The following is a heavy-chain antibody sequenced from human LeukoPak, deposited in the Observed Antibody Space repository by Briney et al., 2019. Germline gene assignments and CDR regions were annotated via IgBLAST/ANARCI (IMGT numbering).Heavy chain of an antibody. CDR3: ARHGRGSRSPNAFDF. V-gene: IGHV5-51*01. Sequence: GESLKIFCKGSGYRFNGYWFGWVRQMPGKGLQWMGIIYPDDSDIRYSPSFQGQVTISADKSIITDYLQWSSLKASDTAMYYCARHGRGSRSPNAFDFWGQGTMVTVSS. CDR2: IYPDDSDI. J-gene: IGHJ3*01. CDR1: GYRFNGYW. D-gene: IGHD3-10*01.